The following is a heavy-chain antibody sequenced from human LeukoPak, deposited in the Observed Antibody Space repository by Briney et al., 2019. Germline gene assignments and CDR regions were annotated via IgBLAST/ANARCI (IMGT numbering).Heavy chain of an antibody. Sequence: GESLRLSCTASGFTFRTYAMTWVRQAPGKGLEWISSMSSGSTYIYYADSVRGRFTISRDNAKHSLSLEMNNLRAEDTAMYYCARDRPTGASRVFVVEWGQGTLVTVSS. CDR2: MSSGSTYI. CDR1: GFTFRTYA. CDR3: ARDRPTGASRVFVVE. V-gene: IGHV3-21*01. D-gene: IGHD2-15*01. J-gene: IGHJ4*02.